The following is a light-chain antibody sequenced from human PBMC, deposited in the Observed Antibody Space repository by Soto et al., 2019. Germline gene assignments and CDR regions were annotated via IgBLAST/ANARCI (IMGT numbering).Light chain of an antibody. J-gene: IGKJ3*01. V-gene: IGKV3-15*01. CDR2: GAS. CDR1: QGVSSN. Sequence: EVAMTQSPATLSVSPGERAILSCRTSQGVSSNLAWYQQKPGLPPRLLIYGASTRATGIPARFSGNGSGTEFTLTISSLQSEDFAVYYCQQYDNQPHFTFGPGTKVDIK. CDR3: QQYDNQPHFT.